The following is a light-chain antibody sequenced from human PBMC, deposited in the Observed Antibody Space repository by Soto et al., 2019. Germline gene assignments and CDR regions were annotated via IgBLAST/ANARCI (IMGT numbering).Light chain of an antibody. Sequence: DIAMTQTPLSPPVTLGHPASSSCKSSQSLVNSDGNNYLSWIQQRPGQAPKLLIYKISKRVSGVPDRFSGSGAGTDFTFTISSLQAEDVAIYYCQQYDSLPSTFGQGTRLDIK. V-gene: IGKV2-24*01. CDR2: KIS. CDR3: QQYDSLPST. CDR1: QSLVNSDGNNY. J-gene: IGKJ1*01.